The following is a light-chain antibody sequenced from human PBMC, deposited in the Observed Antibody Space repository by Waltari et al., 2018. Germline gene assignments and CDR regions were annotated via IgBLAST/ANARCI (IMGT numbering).Light chain of an antibody. J-gene: IGLJ3*02. CDR2: DVN. Sequence: QSALIQHRSVSGSPGQSVSISCTGITSDGRGYEFVPWSQHSPDKAPKLIIYDVNKRPSGVPDRFSGSKSGSTASLTISGLQAEDDADYYCCSYAGSYTPCVFGVGTKVTVL. CDR1: TSDGRGYEF. V-gene: IGLV2-11*02. CDR3: CSYAGSYTPCV.